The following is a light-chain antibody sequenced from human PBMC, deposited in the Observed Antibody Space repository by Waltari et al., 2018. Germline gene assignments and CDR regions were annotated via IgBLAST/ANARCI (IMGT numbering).Light chain of an antibody. Sequence: EIVLTQSPGTLSLSPGERATLSCRASQSVSSLYIAWYQQKPGQAPRLLVHGASSRATGIPDRFSGSGSGTAFTLSISRLEPEDFAVYYCQQFGSPPITFGQGTRLETK. CDR2: GAS. V-gene: IGKV3-20*01. J-gene: IGKJ5*01. CDR1: QSVSSLY. CDR3: QQFGSPPIT.